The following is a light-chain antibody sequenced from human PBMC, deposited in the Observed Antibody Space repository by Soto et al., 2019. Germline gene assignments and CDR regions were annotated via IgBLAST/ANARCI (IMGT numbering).Light chain of an antibody. Sequence: QSVLTQPACVSGSPGQSITISCTETSNDVGGYNYVSWYQQHPGKAPNLIIYEVINRPSGVSHRFSGSKSGNTASLTISGLQAEDEADYYCSSYTSSSTRLFGSGTKVTVL. J-gene: IGLJ1*01. CDR1: SNDVGGYNY. CDR2: EVI. V-gene: IGLV2-14*03. CDR3: SSYTSSSTRL.